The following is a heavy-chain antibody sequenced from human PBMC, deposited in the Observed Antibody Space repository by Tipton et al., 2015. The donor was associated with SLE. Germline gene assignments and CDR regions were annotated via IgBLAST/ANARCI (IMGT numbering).Heavy chain of an antibody. V-gene: IGHV4-38-2*01. J-gene: IGHJ6*03. CDR3: ASGNYYYMDV. Sequence: TLSLTCSVSTYSISNGHYWAWVRQPPGKGLEWIGTVYHTVNTYYNPSLKSRVTISVDTSENQISLKLSCVTAADTTVYYCASGNYYYMDVWGKGTTVTVSS. CDR2: VYHTVNT. D-gene: IGHD1-26*01. CDR1: TYSISNGHY.